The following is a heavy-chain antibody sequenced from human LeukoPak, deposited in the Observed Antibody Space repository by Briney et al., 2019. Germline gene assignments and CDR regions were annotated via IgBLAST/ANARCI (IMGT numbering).Heavy chain of an antibody. CDR1: GGSISSHY. CDR2: IYYSGST. D-gene: IGHD3-22*01. J-gene: IGHJ3*02. CDR3: ARVVTMIVVTGLAYDAFDI. V-gene: IGHV4-59*11. Sequence: SETLSLTCTVSGGSISSHYWSWIRQPPGKGLEWIGYIYYSGSTNYNPSLKSRVTISVDTSKNQFSLKLSSVTAADTAVYYCARVVTMIVVTGLAYDAFDIWGQGTMVTVSS.